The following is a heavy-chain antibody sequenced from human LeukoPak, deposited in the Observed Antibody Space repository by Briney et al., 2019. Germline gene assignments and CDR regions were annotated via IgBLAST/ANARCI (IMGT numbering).Heavy chain of an antibody. CDR2: ISSSGSTI. Sequence: GGSPRLSCAASGFTFSDYYMSWIRQAPGKGLEWVSYISSSGSTIYYADSVKGRFTISRDNAKNSLYLQMNSLRAEDTAVYYCAAEDSSGYYEPVDYWGQGTLVTVSS. CDR3: AAEDSSGYYEPVDY. D-gene: IGHD3-22*01. V-gene: IGHV3-11*01. CDR1: GFTFSDYY. J-gene: IGHJ4*02.